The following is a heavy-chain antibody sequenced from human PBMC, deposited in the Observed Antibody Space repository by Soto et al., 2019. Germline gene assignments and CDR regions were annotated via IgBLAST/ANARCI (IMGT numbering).Heavy chain of an antibody. CDR3: ARDYRASYPAYYYYGMDV. Sequence: SETLSLTCTVSGGSISSGGYYWSWIRQHPGKGLEWIGYIYYSGSTYYNPSLKNRVTISVDTSKNQFSLKLSSVTVADTAVYYCARDYRASYPAYYYYGMDVWGQGTTVTVSS. D-gene: IGHD3-16*02. CDR1: GGSISSGGYY. CDR2: IYYSGST. V-gene: IGHV4-31*03. J-gene: IGHJ6*02.